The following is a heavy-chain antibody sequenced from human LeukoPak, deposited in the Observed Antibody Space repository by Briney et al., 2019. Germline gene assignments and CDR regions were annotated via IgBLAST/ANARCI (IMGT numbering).Heavy chain of an antibody. D-gene: IGHD3-10*01. J-gene: IGHJ6*02. CDR2: ISGSGGST. V-gene: IGHV3-23*01. CDR3: ARLSMVRGVIIGYYYYGMDV. CDR1: GFTFSSYA. Sequence: GGSLRLSCAASGFTFSSYAMSWVRQAPGKGLEWVSAISGSGGSTYYADSVKGRFTISRDNAKNSLYLQMNSLRAEDTAVYYCARLSMVRGVIIGYYYYGMDVWGQGTTVTVSS.